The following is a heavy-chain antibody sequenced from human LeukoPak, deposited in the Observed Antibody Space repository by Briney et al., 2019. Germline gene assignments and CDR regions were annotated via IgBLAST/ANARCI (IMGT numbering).Heavy chain of an antibody. CDR1: GFTFSSYA. J-gene: IGHJ4*02. Sequence: GRSLRLSCAASGFTFSSYAMHWVRQAPGKGLEWVAVISYDGSHKYYADSVEGRFTISRDNSKNTLYLQMNSLRAEDTAVYYCAKVWNGYNSLNPFDYWGQGTLVTVSS. D-gene: IGHD5-24*01. CDR3: AKVWNGYNSLNPFDY. CDR2: ISYDGSHK. V-gene: IGHV3-30*04.